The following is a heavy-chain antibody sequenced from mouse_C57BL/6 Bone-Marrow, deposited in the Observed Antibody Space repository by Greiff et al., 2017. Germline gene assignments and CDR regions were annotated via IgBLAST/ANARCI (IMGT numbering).Heavy chain of an antibody. CDR3: AKTGYDGYYSFDY. D-gene: IGHD2-3*01. CDR2: IWSGGST. J-gene: IGHJ2*01. CDR1: GFSLTSYG. Sequence: VKLVESGPGLVQPSQSLSITCTVSGFSLTSYGVHWVRQPPRKGLEWLGVIWSGGSTDYNAAFISRLSISKDNSKSQVFFKMNSLQADDTAIYYCAKTGYDGYYSFDYWGQGTTLTVSS. V-gene: IGHV2-4*01.